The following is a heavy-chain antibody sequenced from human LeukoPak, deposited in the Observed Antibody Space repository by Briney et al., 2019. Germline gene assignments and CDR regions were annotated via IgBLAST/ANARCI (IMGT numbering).Heavy chain of an antibody. Sequence: GGSLRLSCAASGFTFSSYAMSWVRQAPGKGLEWVSFIYNDENDKHYADSVKGRFTISRDNSKNTMYLQMDSLGGDDSAVYYCATLVKTGSGGRGYFDHWGQGTLVTVSS. CDR1: GFTFSSYA. D-gene: IGHD2-8*02. J-gene: IGHJ4*02. CDR3: ATLVKTGSGGRGYFDH. CDR2: IYNDENDK. V-gene: IGHV3-30*01.